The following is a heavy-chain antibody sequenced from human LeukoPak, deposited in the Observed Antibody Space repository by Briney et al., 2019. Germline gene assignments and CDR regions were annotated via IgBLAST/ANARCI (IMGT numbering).Heavy chain of an antibody. J-gene: IGHJ4*02. CDR1: GGSISSYY. Sequence: SETLSLTCSVSGGSISSYYWSWIRQPPGKGLEWIGYIYTSGSTNYNPSLKSRVTISVDTSKNQFSLKLSSVTAADTAVYYCARGRDYWLLFGKNLPYFDYWVQGTLVTVSS. CDR3: ARGRDYWLLFGKNLPYFDY. V-gene: IGHV4-4*09. D-gene: IGHD3-9*01. CDR2: IYTSGST.